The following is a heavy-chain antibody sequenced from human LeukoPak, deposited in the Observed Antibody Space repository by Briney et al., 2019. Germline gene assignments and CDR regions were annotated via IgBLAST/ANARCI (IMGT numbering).Heavy chain of an antibody. CDR3: AKGGAYSSSSPRAFDY. Sequence: GGSLRLSCAASGFTFSSYAMSWVRQAPGKGLEWASAISGSGGSTYYADSVKGRFTISRDNSKNTLYLQMNSLRAEDTAVYYCAKGGAYSSSSPRAFDYWGQGTLVTVSS. V-gene: IGHV3-23*01. CDR1: GFTFSSYA. CDR2: ISGSGGST. J-gene: IGHJ4*02. D-gene: IGHD6-6*01.